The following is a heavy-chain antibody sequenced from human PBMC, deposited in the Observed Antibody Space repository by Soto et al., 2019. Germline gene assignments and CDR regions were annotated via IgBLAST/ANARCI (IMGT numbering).Heavy chain of an antibody. V-gene: IGHV1-69*06. J-gene: IGHJ4*02. CDR3: ARARYSGSYCTPLAY. D-gene: IGHD1-26*01. Sequence: QVQLVQSGAEVKKPGSSVKVSCRASGVTLKTFAITWVRQAPGQGLEWVGAIIPIHAKADYAQKSQGRGTLTANKSTDTATTELRSLKSEDTAGYYCARARYSGSYCTPLAYWGQGTLVTVSS. CDR2: IIPIHAKA. CDR1: GVTLKTFA.